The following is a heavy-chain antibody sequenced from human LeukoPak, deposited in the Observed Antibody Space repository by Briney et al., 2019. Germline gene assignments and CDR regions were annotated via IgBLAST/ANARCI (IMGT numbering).Heavy chain of an antibody. CDR1: GGSISSGDYY. V-gene: IGHV4-30-4*01. CDR2: IYYSGST. J-gene: IGHJ4*02. Sequence: SETLSPTCTVSGGSISSGDYYWSWIRQPPGKGLEWIGYIYYSGSTYYNPSLKSRVTISVDRSKNQFSLKLSSVTAADTAVYYCARAYYDSSGYHSGIDYWGQGTLVTVSS. D-gene: IGHD3-22*01. CDR3: ARAYYDSSGYHSGIDY.